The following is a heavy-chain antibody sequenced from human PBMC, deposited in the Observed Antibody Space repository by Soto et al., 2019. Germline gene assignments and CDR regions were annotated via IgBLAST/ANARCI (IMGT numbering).Heavy chain of an antibody. CDR2: IYWDDDQ. D-gene: IGHD5-18*01. CDR3: APTHSYGPYGMDV. CDR1: GFSLSTSGVG. Sequence: QITLKWSGPTLVKPTQTLTLTCTFSGFSLSTSGVGVGWIRQPPGKAVEWLALIYWDDDQRYSPCLKSRLTITKDTSKNHVVPTITNMDHVDTATSYCAPTHSYGPYGMDVWGHGTTVTVSS. J-gene: IGHJ6*02. V-gene: IGHV2-5*02.